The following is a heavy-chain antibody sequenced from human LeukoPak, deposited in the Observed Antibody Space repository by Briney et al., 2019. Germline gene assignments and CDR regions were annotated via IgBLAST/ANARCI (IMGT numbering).Heavy chain of an antibody. D-gene: IGHD5-12*01. J-gene: IGHJ4*02. CDR1: GGSISSSNG. V-gene: IGHV4-4*02. CDR3: ARVRGDIVATLSFDY. CDR2: IYHSGST. Sequence: PSETLSLTCAVSGGSISSSNGWSWVRQPPGKGLEWIGEIYHSGSTNYNPSLKSRVTISVDTSKNQFSLKLSSVTAADTAMYYCARVRGDIVATLSFDYWGQGTLVTVSS.